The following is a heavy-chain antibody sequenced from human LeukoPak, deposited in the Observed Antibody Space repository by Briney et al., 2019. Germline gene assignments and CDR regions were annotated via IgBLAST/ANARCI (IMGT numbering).Heavy chain of an antibody. J-gene: IGHJ4*02. Sequence: SETLSLTCAVSGVSISPYYWAWIRHPPGKGLEWIGYIHTSGRNKQYPSLKSRVTISVDKSKNHFSLRLSSVTAADTAVYYCARLRVSGSYLYYFDYWGQGTLVTVSS. V-gene: IGHV4-4*09. D-gene: IGHD1-26*01. CDR1: GVSISPYY. CDR3: ARLRVSGSYLYYFDY. CDR2: IHTSGRN.